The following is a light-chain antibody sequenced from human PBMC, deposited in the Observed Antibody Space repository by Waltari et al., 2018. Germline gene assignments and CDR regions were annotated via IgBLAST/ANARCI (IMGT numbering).Light chain of an antibody. CDR3: LQYNSYPWT. CDR1: QGIRNG. J-gene: IGKJ1*01. CDR2: AAS. V-gene: IGKV1-17*01. Sequence: DIQMTQSPSSLSASVGDRVTITCRASQGIRNGLGWYQQQPGKAPKRLIYAASSLQSGVPSRFSGSGSGTEFTLTISILQPEDFASYYCLQYNSYPWTFGQGTKVEIK.